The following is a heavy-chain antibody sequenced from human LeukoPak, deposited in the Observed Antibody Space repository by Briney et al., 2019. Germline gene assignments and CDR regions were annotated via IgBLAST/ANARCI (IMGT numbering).Heavy chain of an antibody. CDR3: ASRARGLATIEVVDY. D-gene: IGHD5-12*01. CDR2: FDPEDGET. V-gene: IGHV1-24*01. J-gene: IGHJ4*02. Sequence: ASVKVSCKVSGYTLTELSMHWVRQAPGKGLEWMGGFDPEDGETIYAQKFQGRVTMTEDTSTDTAYMELSSLRSEDTAVYYCASRARGLATIEVVDYWGQGTLVTVSS. CDR1: GYTLTELS.